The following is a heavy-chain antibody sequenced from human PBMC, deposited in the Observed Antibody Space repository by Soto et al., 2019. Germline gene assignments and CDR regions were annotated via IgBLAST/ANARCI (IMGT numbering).Heavy chain of an antibody. Sequence: GGSLRLSCAASGFTFSSYAMSWVRQAPGKGLEWVSAISGSGGSTYYADSVKGRFTISRDNSKNTLYLQMNSLRAEDTAVYYCAKDQDYDILTGLLDYWGQGTLVTVSS. CDR2: ISGSGGST. V-gene: IGHV3-23*01. D-gene: IGHD3-9*01. J-gene: IGHJ4*02. CDR3: AKDQDYDILTGLLDY. CDR1: GFTFSSYA.